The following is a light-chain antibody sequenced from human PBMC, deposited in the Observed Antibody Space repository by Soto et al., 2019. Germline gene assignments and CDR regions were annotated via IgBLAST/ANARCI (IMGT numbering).Light chain of an antibody. J-gene: IGLJ1*01. CDR2: EVS. CDR3: SSYSVSTAYL. CDR1: SSDVGGYDY. V-gene: IGLV2-14*01. Sequence: QSVLTQPASVSGSPGKSITISCTGTSSDVGGYDYVSWYQLHPDKAPQLMVFEVSNRPSGVSYRFAGSKSGNTASLTISGLQAEDEADYFCSSYSVSTAYLFGTGTKLTVL.